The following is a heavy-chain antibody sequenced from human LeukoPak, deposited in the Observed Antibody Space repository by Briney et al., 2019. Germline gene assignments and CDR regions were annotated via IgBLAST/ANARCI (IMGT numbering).Heavy chain of an antibody. J-gene: IGHJ4*02. CDR3: AKGDSSGYQILDF. CDR1: GFTFSSYA. V-gene: IGHV3-23*01. CDR2: ISSSGGSP. Sequence: GGSLRLSCEASGFTFSSYAMSWVRQAPGKGLEWVSYISSSGGSPNYADSVKGRFTISRDNSKNTLYLQMNSLRAEDAAVYYCAKGDSSGYQILDFWGQGTLVTVSS. D-gene: IGHD3-22*01.